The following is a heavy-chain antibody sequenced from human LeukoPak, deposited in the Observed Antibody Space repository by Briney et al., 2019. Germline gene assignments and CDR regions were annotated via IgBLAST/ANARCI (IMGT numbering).Heavy chain of an antibody. D-gene: IGHD5-12*01. CDR1: GYTFTSYD. V-gene: IGHV1-8*03. J-gene: IGHJ4*02. CDR2: MNPNSGNT. Sequence: ASVKVSCKASGYTFTSYDINWLRQATGQGLEWMGWMNPNSGNTGYAQKFQGRVTITRNTSISTAYMELSSLRPEDTAVYYCARGAGTNRKYSGYGDFDYWGQGTLVTVSS. CDR3: ARGAGTNRKYSGYGDFDY.